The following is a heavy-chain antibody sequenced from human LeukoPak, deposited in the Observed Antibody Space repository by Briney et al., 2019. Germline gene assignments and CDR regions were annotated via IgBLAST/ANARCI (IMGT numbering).Heavy chain of an antibody. J-gene: IGHJ3*02. Sequence: GGSLRLSCAASGFTISSYWMNWVRQAPGKGLEWVANIKQDGSEKKYVDSVKGRFTISRDNAKNSLYLQMNSLRAEDTAVYYCTYCSSTSCYLVDAFDIWGQGTMVTVSS. CDR3: TYCSSTSCYLVDAFDI. CDR2: IKQDGSEK. D-gene: IGHD2-2*01. V-gene: IGHV3-7*01. CDR1: GFTISSYW.